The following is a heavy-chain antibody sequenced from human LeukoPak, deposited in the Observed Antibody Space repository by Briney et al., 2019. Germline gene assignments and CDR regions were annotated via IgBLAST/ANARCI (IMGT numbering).Heavy chain of an antibody. J-gene: IGHJ3*02. CDR3: ARRLTIFGVVKASADAFDI. V-gene: IGHV3-48*01. CDR2: ISSSSSTI. D-gene: IGHD3-3*01. Sequence: GGSLRLSCAASGFTFSSYSMNWVRQAPGKGLEWVSYISSSSSTIYYADSVKGRFTISRDNAKNSLYLQMNSLRAEDTAVYYCARRLTIFGVVKASADAFDIWGQGTMVTVSS. CDR1: GFTFSSYS.